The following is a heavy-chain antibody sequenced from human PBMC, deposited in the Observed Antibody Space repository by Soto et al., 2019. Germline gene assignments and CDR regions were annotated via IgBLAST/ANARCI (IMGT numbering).Heavy chain of an antibody. V-gene: IGHV4-59*01. J-gene: IGHJ5*02. Sequence: SQIQPLTCTVSCGYIRSYYWSWIRQPPGKGLEWIGYIYYSGSTNYNPSLKSRVTISVDTSKNQFSLKLSSVAAADTAGYYCARGTSLNWFDPWGQGTLVTVSS. CDR1: CGYIRSYY. CDR2: IYYSGST. CDR3: ARGTSLNWFDP.